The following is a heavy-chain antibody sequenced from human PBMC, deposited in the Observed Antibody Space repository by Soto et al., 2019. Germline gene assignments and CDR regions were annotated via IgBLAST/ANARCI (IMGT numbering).Heavy chain of an antibody. CDR2: ISGNGGST. D-gene: IGHD4-17*01. V-gene: IGHV3-23*01. J-gene: IGHJ4*02. Sequence: EVQLLESGGGLVQPGGALRLSCAASGFTFSSYAMNWVRQAPGKGLEWVSAISGNGGSTYYADSVKRRFIISRDSSKNTLYLQMNSLRAEDTAIYYCGRGVNTATTGSDYWGQGTLVTVSS. CDR3: GRGVNTATTGSDY. CDR1: GFTFSSYA.